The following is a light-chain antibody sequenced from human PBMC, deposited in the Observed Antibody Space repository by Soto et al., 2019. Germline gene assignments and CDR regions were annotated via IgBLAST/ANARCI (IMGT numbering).Light chain of an antibody. CDR1: SSDVGAFNY. V-gene: IGLV2-14*03. CDR3: ASYKTSSTYV. J-gene: IGLJ1*01. Sequence: QSALTQPASVSGSPGQSIAISCTGTSSDVGAFNYVSWYQQHPGKAPKFMIFDVSSRPSGVSDRFSGSKSGNTASLTISGLQTEDEADYYCASYKTSSTYVFGTGTQLTVL. CDR2: DVS.